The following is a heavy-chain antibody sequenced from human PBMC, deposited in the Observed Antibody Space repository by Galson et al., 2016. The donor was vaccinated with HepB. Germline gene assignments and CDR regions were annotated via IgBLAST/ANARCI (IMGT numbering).Heavy chain of an antibody. J-gene: IGHJ2*01. CDR2: IDPSDSYT. CDR1: GYTFTDYW. D-gene: IGHD4-17*01. Sequence: QSGAEVKKPGESLRIACEGSGYTFTDYWINWVRQMPGKGLEWMGRIDPSDSYTSYSPSFQGHVTFSADKSINTAYLQWSSLKASDTAMYYCARRLVMRDYGDYGKVVPNWYFDLWGRGTLVTVSS. CDR3: ARRLVMRDYGDYGKVVPNWYFDL. V-gene: IGHV5-10-1*01.